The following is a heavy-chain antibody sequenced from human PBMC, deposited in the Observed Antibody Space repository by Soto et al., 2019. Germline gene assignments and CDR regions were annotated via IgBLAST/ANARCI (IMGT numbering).Heavy chain of an antibody. J-gene: IGHJ5*02. Sequence: QVQLVQSGAEVKKPGASVKVSCKASGLTYTTYAIHWVRQAPGQGLEWMGWINTGNGNTRYSQSFQGRVTLTTDTSANTAYMDLNSLTSEDTAVYYCARAISGYVTWGQGTLITVSS. D-gene: IGHD5-12*01. CDR3: ARAISGYVT. CDR1: GLTYTTYA. CDR2: INTGNGNT. V-gene: IGHV1-3*04.